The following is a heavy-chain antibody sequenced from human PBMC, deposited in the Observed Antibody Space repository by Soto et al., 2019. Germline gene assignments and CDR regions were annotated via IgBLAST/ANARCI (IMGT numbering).Heavy chain of an antibody. CDR3: AGERSALPGARDAMDV. J-gene: IGHJ6*02. CDR2: ISASGAYK. D-gene: IGHD1-26*01. CDR1: GFIFSDYY. Sequence: QVLLVESGGGLVKAGGSLRLSCAASGFIFSDYYMSWVRQTPGKGLEWVSYISASGAYKYYADSVRGRFTISRDNAKKSVFLEMNSLTADDTAIYYCAGERSALPGARDAMDVWGQGTTVTVSS. V-gene: IGHV3-11*06.